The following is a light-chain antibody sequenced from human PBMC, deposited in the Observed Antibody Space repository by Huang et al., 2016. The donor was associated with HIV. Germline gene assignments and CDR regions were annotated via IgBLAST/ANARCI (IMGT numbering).Light chain of an antibody. CDR3: QQSYSSLLS. J-gene: IGKJ4*01. CDR2: AAS. CDR1: QTITTY. V-gene: IGKV1-39*01. Sequence: DIQITQSPSSLSASVGDRVIMTCRASQTITTYLHWYQQRPGKAPKLLIYAASSLQSGVPSRFSGSGSGTDFTLTSSSLQPEDFATYYCQQSYSSLLSFGGGTKVAIK.